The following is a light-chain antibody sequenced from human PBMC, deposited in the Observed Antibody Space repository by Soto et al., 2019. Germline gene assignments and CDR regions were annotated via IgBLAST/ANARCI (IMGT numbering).Light chain of an antibody. CDR1: SSNIGAGYD. Sequence: QSVLTQPPSESGAPGQRVTISCTGSSSNIGAGYDVHWYQQLPGTGPKLLIYANTNRPSGVPDRFSGSKSGTSASLAITGLRAEDEADYYCQSYDSSLSGYVFGTGTKLTVL. CDR3: QSYDSSLSGYV. CDR2: ANT. J-gene: IGLJ1*01. V-gene: IGLV1-40*01.